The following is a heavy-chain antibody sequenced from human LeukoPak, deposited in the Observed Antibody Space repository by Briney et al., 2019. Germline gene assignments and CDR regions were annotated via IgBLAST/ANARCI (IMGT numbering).Heavy chain of an antibody. CDR3: AKAPTLMTTVTSGFDY. Sequence: PGGSLRLSCAASGFTFSSYAMSWVRQAPGKGLEWGSAISGSGGSTYYADSVKGGCTISRDNSKNTLYLQMHSLRAEDTAVYYCAKAPTLMTTVTSGFDYWGQGTLVTVSS. V-gene: IGHV3-23*01. J-gene: IGHJ4*02. CDR1: GFTFSSYA. CDR2: ISGSGGST. D-gene: IGHD4-17*01.